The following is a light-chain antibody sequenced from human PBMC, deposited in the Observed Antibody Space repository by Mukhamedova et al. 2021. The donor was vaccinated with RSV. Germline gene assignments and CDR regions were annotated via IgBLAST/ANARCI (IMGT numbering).Light chain of an antibody. V-gene: IGLV2-14*01. Sequence: ISCTGTSSDVGGYKYVSWYQQHPGKAPKLMIYDVSDRPSGVSNRFSGSKSGNTASLTISGLQAEDEADYYYSSYTSSSTYVFGTG. CDR2: DVS. J-gene: IGLJ1*01. CDR3: SSYTSSSTYV. CDR1: SSDVGGYKY.